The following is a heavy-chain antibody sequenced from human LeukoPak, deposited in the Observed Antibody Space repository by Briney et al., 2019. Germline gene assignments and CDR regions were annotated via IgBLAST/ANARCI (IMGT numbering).Heavy chain of an antibody. D-gene: IGHD3-16*02. J-gene: IGHJ4*02. CDR2: ISSSSYI. CDR1: GFTFSSYS. V-gene: IGHV3-21*01. Sequence: GGSLRLSCAASGFTFSSYSMNWVRQAPGKGLEWVSSISSSSYIYYADSVKGRFTISRDNAKNSLYLQMNSLRAEDTAVYYCARTYYDYVWGSYRYGFDYWGQGTLVTVSS. CDR3: ARTYYDYVWGSYRYGFDY.